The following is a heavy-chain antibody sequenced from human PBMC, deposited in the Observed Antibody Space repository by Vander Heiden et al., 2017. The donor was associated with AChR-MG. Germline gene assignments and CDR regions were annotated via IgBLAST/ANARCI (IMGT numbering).Heavy chain of an antibody. CDR1: GFTFDDYA. CDR3: AKELLDDYGDRYLDY. J-gene: IGHJ4*02. CDR2: ISWNSGSI. D-gene: IGHD4-17*01. Sequence: EVQLVESGGGLVQHGRSLRLPCAPYGFTFDDYAMDWGRQAPGKGLDWVSGISWNSGSIGYADAVKGRFTISRDNAKNSLYLQMNSLRAEDTALYDCAKELLDDYGDRYLDYWGQGTLVTVAS. V-gene: IGHV3-9*01.